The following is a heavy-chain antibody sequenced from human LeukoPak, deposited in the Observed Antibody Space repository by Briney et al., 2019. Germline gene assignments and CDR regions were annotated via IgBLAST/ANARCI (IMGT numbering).Heavy chain of an antibody. D-gene: IGHD3-10*01. Sequence: GGSLRLSCAASGFTFSSYAMHWVRQAPGKGLEWVAVISYDGSNKYYADSVKGRFTISRDNSKNTLYLQMNSLRAEDTAVYYCARDRKGWFGDAPDVWGKGTTVTVSS. CDR3: ARDRKGWFGDAPDV. CDR2: ISYDGSNK. V-gene: IGHV3-30-3*01. CDR1: GFTFSSYA. J-gene: IGHJ6*04.